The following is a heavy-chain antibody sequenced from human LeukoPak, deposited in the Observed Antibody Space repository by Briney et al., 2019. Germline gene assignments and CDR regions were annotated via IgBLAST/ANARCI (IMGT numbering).Heavy chain of an antibody. CDR3: AKGLEGSGYYYRFDY. V-gene: IGHV3-9*01. CDR1: GFTFDDYA. Sequence: PGGSLRLSCAASGFTFDDYAMHWVRHAPGKGLEWVSGISWNSGSIGYADSVKGRFTISRDNAKNSLYLQMNSLRAEDTALYYCAKGLEGSGYYYRFDYWGQGTLVTVSS. J-gene: IGHJ4*02. CDR2: ISWNSGSI. D-gene: IGHD3-22*01.